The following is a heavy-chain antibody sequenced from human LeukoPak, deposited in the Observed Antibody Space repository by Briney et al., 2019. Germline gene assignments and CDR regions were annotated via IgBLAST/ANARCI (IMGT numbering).Heavy chain of an antibody. D-gene: IGHD2-2*03. J-gene: IGHJ6*03. CDR1: GYTFTSYG. CDR2: ISAYNGNT. Sequence: ASVKVSCKASGYTFTSYGISWVRQAPGQGLEWMGWISAYNGNTNYAQKLQGRVTMTTDTSTSTAYMELRSLRSDDTAVYYCARVGSSTWGYYYYYYMDVWGKGTTVTISS. CDR3: ARVGSSTWGYYYYYYMDV. V-gene: IGHV1-18*01.